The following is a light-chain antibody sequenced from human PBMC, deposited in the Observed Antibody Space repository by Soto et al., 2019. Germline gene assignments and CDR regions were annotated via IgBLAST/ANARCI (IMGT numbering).Light chain of an antibody. CDR3: QHYNSYSEA. CDR1: QTISSW. CDR2: KAS. V-gene: IGKV1-5*03. Sequence: DIQMTQSPSTLSGSVGDRVTITCRASQTISSWLAWYQQKPGKAPTLLIYKASTLKSGVPSRFSGSGSGTEFTLTISSLQPDDFATYYCQHYNSYSEAFGQWTKVDIK. J-gene: IGKJ1*01.